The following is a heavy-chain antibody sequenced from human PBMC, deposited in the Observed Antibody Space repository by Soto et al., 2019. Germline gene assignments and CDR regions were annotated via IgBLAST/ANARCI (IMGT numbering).Heavy chain of an antibody. CDR1: GFTFSSFS. Sequence: PXXSLRLACAASGFTFSSFSMHWVLQAPGKGLEWLSYITSSSITIYYADSVKGRFTISRDNAKNSLYLQMKSLRDEDTAVYYCARDSSSWNFDYWGQGALVTVSS. D-gene: IGHD6-13*01. V-gene: IGHV3-48*02. J-gene: IGHJ4*02. CDR3: ARDSSSWNFDY. CDR2: ITSSSITI.